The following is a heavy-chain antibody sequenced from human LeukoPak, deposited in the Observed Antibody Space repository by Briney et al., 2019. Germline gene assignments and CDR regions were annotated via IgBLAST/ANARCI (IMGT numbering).Heavy chain of an antibody. Sequence: SETLSLTCAVYGGSFSGYYWSWVRQPPGKGLEWIGYIYHSGSTYYNPSLKSGGTISVDRSKNQFSLKLSSVTAADTAVYYCARDRENDPYAFDIWGQGTMVTVSS. CDR3: ARDRENDPYAFDI. V-gene: IGHV4-34*01. D-gene: IGHD3-16*01. J-gene: IGHJ3*02. CDR1: GGSFSGYY. CDR2: IYHSGST.